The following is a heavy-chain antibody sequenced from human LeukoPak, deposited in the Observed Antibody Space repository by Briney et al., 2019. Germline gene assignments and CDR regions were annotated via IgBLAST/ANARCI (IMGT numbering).Heavy chain of an antibody. CDR3: ARDHRTVGATLDFDY. Sequence: PGGSLRLSCAASGFTFSSYWMNWVRQAPGKGLEWVASINQDGSEKYYLDSVKGRFTISRDNAKNSLYLQMNSLRDEDTAVYSCARDHRTVGATLDFDYWGQGTLVTVSS. D-gene: IGHD1-26*01. J-gene: IGHJ4*02. V-gene: IGHV3-7*01. CDR1: GFTFSSYW. CDR2: INQDGSEK.